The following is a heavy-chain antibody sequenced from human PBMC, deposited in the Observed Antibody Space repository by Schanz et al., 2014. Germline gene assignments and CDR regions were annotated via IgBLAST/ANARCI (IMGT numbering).Heavy chain of an antibody. D-gene: IGHD1-26*01. CDR2: ISASGGDT. V-gene: IGHV3-23*01. CDR1: EFTFSTDA. Sequence: DVHLLESGGGLVQPGGSLRLSCAASEFTFSTDAMSWVRQAPGKGLEWLSVISASGGDTYYADSVKGRFTISRDNSKITLYLQLNSLRAEDTAVYYCARDHSTESYYSAGPPIDYWGQGTLLTVSS. CDR3: ARDHSTESYYSAGPPIDY. J-gene: IGHJ4*02.